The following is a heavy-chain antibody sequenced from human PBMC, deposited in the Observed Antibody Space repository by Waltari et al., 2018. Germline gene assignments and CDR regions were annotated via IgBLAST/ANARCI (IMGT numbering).Heavy chain of an antibody. CDR2: TLKDWSIT. J-gene: IGHJ4*02. D-gene: IGHD6-19*01. V-gene: IGHV3-30*03. Sequence: QVQLVESGGGVVQPGGSLRLSCAASGFNFGAYGMYWVRQAPGKALEWISCTLKDWSITHDAATVKSRFTISRDNSRNTLYLQMDSWREEDTAIYYGARKGGRIAVAGMGYWGRGTLVSVSS. CDR1: GFNFGAYG. CDR3: ARKGGRIAVAGMGY.